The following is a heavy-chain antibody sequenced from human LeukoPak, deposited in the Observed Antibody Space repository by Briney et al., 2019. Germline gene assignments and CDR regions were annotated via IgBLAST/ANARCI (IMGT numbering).Heavy chain of an antibody. V-gene: IGHV1-69*06. CDR3: ARDLPSSGWYTY. CDR1: GGTFSSYA. CDR2: IIPIFGTA. Sequence: ASVKVSCKASGGTFSSYAISWVRQATGQGLEWMGGIIPIFGTANYAQKFQGRVTITADKSTSTAYMELSSLRSEDTAVYYCARDLPSSGWYTYWGQGTLVTVSS. J-gene: IGHJ4*02. D-gene: IGHD6-19*01.